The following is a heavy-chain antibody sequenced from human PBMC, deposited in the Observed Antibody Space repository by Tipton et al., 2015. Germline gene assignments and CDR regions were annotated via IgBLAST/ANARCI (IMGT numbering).Heavy chain of an antibody. V-gene: IGHV4-4*07. Sequence: TLSLTCIVSGGSISNYYWSWIRQSAGKGLEWIGRIYTTTGSTNNHPSLTSRVTISVDTSKNQFSLKLNSVTAADTAVYYCASSRYPGYYGSGSYYNYYWGQGTLVTVSS. CDR1: GGSISNYY. CDR2: IYTTTGST. D-gene: IGHD3-10*01. CDR3: ASSRYPGYYGSGSYYNYY. J-gene: IGHJ4*02.